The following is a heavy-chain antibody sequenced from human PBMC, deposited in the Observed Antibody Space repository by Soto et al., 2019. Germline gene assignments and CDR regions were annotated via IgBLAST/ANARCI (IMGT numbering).Heavy chain of an antibody. CDR1: GGSISSSSYY. CDR3: ARAPHVLRYFDWLFPGFDY. D-gene: IGHD3-9*01. CDR2: IYYSGST. Sequence: NPSETLSLTCTVSGGSISSSSYYWGWIRQPAGKGLEWIGSIYYSGSTYYNPSLKSRVTISVDTSKNQFSLKLSSVTAADTAVYYCARAPHVLRYFDWLFPGFDYWGQGTLVTVSS. J-gene: IGHJ4*02. V-gene: IGHV4-39*01.